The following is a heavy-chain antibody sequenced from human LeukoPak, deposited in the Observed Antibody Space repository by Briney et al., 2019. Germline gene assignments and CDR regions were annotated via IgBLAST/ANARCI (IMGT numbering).Heavy chain of an antibody. Sequence: ASVKVSCKASGYTFTGYYMHWVRQAPGQGLEWMGWINPNSGGTNYAQKFQGRVTMTRDTSISTAYVELSRLRSDDTAVYHCARTYYYDSSGSFDYWGQGTPVTVSS. CDR2: INPNSGGT. CDR1: GYTFTGYY. J-gene: IGHJ4*02. CDR3: ARTYYYDSSGSFDY. D-gene: IGHD3-22*01. V-gene: IGHV1-2*02.